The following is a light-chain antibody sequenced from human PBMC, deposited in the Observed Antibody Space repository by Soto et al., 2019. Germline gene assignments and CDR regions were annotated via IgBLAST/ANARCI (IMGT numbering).Light chain of an antibody. J-gene: IGKJ2*01. CDR2: GAS. V-gene: IGKV3-20*01. CDR3: QEYSGNSFT. CDR1: QSVSSSY. Sequence: EIVLTQSPGTLSLSPGERATLSCRASQSVSSSYLAWYQQKPGQAPRLLIYGASSRATGIPDRFSGGGFETEFTLTISSLQPDDFATYYCQEYSGNSFTFGQGTKL.